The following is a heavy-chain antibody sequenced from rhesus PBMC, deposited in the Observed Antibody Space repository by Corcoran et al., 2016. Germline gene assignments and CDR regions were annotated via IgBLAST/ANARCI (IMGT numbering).Heavy chain of an antibody. CDR3: ARNFGLSLGY. V-gene: IGHV4-99*01. J-gene: IGHJ4*01. CDR1: GYSLSSGYY. Sequence: QVQLQESGPGLVKPSETLSLTCAVSGYSLSSGYYWGWFRQPPGKGLERIGEITGNSGSNTYNTTLKSRVTISKDASKNQFSLKLSAVTASDTAVYYCARNFGLSLGYWGQGVLVTVSS. CDR2: ITGNSGSN. D-gene: IGHD6-37*01.